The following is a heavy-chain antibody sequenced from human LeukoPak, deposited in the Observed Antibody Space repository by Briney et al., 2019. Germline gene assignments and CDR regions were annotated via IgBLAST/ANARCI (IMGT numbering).Heavy chain of an antibody. D-gene: IGHD2-15*01. CDR3: ARHAVDCSGGSCYSETHFDY. CDR2: IYISGRT. J-gene: IGHJ4*02. CDR1: GDSISTYY. Sequence: SETLSLPCTVSGDSISTYYWSWIRQPAGKGPEWIGRIYISGRTNYNPSLKSRVTISVDTSKNQFSLKLSSVTAADTAVYYCARHAVDCSGGSCYSETHFDYWGQGTLVTVSS. V-gene: IGHV4-4*07.